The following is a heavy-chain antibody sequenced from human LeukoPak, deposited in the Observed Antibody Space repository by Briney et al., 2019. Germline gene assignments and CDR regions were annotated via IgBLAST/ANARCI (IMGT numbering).Heavy chain of an antibody. CDR3: ARQGYSSGWSPLDY. D-gene: IGHD6-19*01. Sequence: SETLSLTCTVSGGSISSYYWSWIRQHPGKGLEWIGYTYSSGSTNYNPSLKSRVTISVDTSKNQFSLKLSSVTAADTAVYYCARQGYSSGWSPLDYWGQGALVTVSS. CDR2: TYSSGST. J-gene: IGHJ4*02. CDR1: GGSISSYY. V-gene: IGHV4-59*08.